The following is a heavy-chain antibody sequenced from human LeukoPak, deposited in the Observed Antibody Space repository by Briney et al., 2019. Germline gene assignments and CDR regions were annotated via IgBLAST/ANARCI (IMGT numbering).Heavy chain of an antibody. CDR2: ISAYNGNT. J-gene: IGHJ6*03. V-gene: IGHV1-18*01. D-gene: IGHD6-19*01. CDR3: ARVGGYSSGWRSYYYYYYYMDV. CDR1: GYTFTGYG. Sequence: ASVKVSCKASGYTFTGYGISWVRQAPGQGLEWMGWISAYNGNTNYAQKLQGRVTMTTDTSTSTAYMELRSLRSDDTAVYYCARVGGYSSGWRSYYYYYYYMDVWGKGTTVTISS.